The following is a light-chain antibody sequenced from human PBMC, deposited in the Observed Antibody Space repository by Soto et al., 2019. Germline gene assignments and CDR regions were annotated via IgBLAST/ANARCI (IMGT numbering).Light chain of an antibody. Sequence: DIQMTQSPSTLSASVGDRVTITCRASQSISYWLAWYQQRPGKAPRLLIYKASSLQSGVPSRFSGSGSGTEFTLTISSLPPDDFATYFCLQYNYYPLTFGGGTKGDIK. V-gene: IGKV1-5*03. CDR2: KAS. CDR3: LQYNYYPLT. J-gene: IGKJ4*01. CDR1: QSISYW.